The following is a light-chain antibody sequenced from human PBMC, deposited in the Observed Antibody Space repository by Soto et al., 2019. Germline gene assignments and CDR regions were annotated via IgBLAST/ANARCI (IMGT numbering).Light chain of an antibody. J-gene: IGKJ5*01. CDR1: QSVSSN. CDR2: GAS. V-gene: IGKV3-15*01. CDR3: QQYNNWPPIT. Sequence: IGVKQSPATLSVSPGERATLSCRASQSVSSNLAWYQQTPGQAPRLLIYGASTRATGIPARFSGSGSGTEFTLTISSLQSEDFAVYYCQQYNNWPPITFGQGTRLEIK.